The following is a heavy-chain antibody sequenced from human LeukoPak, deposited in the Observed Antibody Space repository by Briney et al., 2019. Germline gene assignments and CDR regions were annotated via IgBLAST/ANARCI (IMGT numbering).Heavy chain of an antibody. CDR1: GFTFSSYG. D-gene: IGHD1-26*01. J-gene: IGHJ3*02. CDR3: ARSIVDLDAFDI. V-gene: IGHV3-30*03. CDR2: ISYDGSNK. Sequence: GGSLRLSCAASGFTFSSYGMHWVRRAPGKGLEWVAVISYDGSNKYYADSVKGRFTISRDNSKNTLYLQMNSLRAEDTAVYYCARSIVDLDAFDIWGQGTMVTVSS.